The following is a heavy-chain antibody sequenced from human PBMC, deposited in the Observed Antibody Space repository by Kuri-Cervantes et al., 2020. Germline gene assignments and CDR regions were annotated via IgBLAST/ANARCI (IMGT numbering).Heavy chain of an antibody. J-gene: IGHJ6*02. CDR3: ARVDYYGSGTASNGMDV. CDR2: ISSSGSTI. V-gene: IGHV3-11*01. Sequence: GGSLRLSCAASGFTFSDYYMSWIRQAPGKGLEWVSYISSSGSTIYYADSVKGRFTISRDNAKNSLYLQMNSLRAEDTAVYYCARVDYYGSGTASNGMDVWGQGTTVTVSS. CDR1: GFTFSDYY. D-gene: IGHD3-10*01.